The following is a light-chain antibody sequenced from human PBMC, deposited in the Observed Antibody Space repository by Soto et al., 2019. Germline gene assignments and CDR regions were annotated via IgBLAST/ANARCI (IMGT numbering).Light chain of an antibody. Sequence: QSVLTQPPSVSGAPGQSVTISCTGSSSDVGAAYDVHWYQHLPGTAPKLLIYGNSNRPSGVPDRFSGSKSGTSASLAITGLQAEDEADYYCQSSDSRLSGYGFGTGTKLTVL. J-gene: IGLJ1*01. CDR3: QSSDSRLSGYG. CDR2: GNS. CDR1: SSDVGAAYD. V-gene: IGLV1-40*01.